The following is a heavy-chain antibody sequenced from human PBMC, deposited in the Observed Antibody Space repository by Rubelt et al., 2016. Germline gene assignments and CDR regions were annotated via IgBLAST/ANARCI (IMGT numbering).Heavy chain of an antibody. J-gene: IGHJ6*02. Sequence: QVQLQQWGAGLLKPSETLSLTCAVYGGSFSGYYWSWIRQPPGKGLEWIGSIYYSGSTYYNPSLKSRVTISLDTSKNQFSLKLSSVTAADTAVYYCARGRMGFHYYYYGMDVWGQGTTVTVSS. CDR1: GGSFSGYY. CDR3: ARGRMGFHYYYYGMDV. D-gene: IGHD1-26*01. V-gene: IGHV4-34*01. CDR2: IYYSGST.